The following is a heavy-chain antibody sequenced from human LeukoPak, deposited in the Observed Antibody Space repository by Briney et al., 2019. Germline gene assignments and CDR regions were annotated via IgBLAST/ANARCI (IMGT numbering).Heavy chain of an antibody. Sequence: GGSLRLSCAASGFTFSSYAMSWVRQAPGKGLEWVAAISGSGGSTYYADSVKGRFTISRDNSKNTLYLQMNSLRAEDTAVYYCASFDPQQHYYYYYYYMDVWGKGTTVTVSS. CDR1: GFTFSSYA. J-gene: IGHJ6*03. CDR3: ASFDPQQHYYYYYYYMDV. V-gene: IGHV3-23*01. CDR2: ISGSGGST. D-gene: IGHD6-13*01.